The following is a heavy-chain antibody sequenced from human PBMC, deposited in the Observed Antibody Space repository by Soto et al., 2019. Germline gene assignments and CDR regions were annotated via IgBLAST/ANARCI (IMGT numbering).Heavy chain of an antibody. J-gene: IGHJ4*02. V-gene: IGHV1-8*01. CDR1: GYTFSSYD. CDR3: ARKGFLDWFLDF. CDR2: VNPNSGDT. Sequence: ASVKVSCKASGYTFSSYDITWVRQAAGQGLEWMGWVNPNSGDTDYAQKFQGRVTMATDTSTRTAYMELNSLRSEDSAAYYCARKGFLDWFLDFWGQGTLVTVSS. D-gene: IGHD3-9*01.